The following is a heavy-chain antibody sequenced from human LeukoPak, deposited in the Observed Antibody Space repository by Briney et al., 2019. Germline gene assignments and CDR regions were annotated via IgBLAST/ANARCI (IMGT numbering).Heavy chain of an antibody. Sequence: SETLSLTCAVSGGSISSSNWWSWVRQPPGKGLEWIGEIYHSGSTNYNPSLKSRVTISVDKSKNQFSLKLSSVTAADTAVYYCARDFGSGSSGGFDPWGQGTLVTVSS. CDR1: GGSISSSNW. J-gene: IGHJ5*02. D-gene: IGHD3-10*01. V-gene: IGHV4-4*02. CDR2: IYHSGST. CDR3: ARDFGSGSSGGFDP.